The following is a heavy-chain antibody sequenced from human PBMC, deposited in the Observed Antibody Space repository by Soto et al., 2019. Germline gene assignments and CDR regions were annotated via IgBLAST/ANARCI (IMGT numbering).Heavy chain of an antibody. D-gene: IGHD3-22*01. Sequence: GGSLRLSCAASGFTFSDYYMTWVRQAPGKGLEWLSYISGGGGSTIYYADSVEGRFTISRDNARNSVFLQMNSLRVDDTAVYYCARMRGYYDSSGYDYRGHGTLVTVS. V-gene: IGHV3-11*01. CDR1: GFTFSDYY. CDR2: ISGGGGSTI. J-gene: IGHJ4*01. CDR3: ARMRGYYDSSGYDY.